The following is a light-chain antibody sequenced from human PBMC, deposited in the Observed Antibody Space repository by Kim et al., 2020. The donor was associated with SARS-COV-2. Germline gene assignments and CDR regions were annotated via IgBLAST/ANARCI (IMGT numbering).Light chain of an antibody. CDR3: SSFAGSNNFEI. V-gene: IGLV2-8*01. CDR1: SCDVGGCNY. CDR2: EVT. J-gene: IGLJ1*01. Sequence: QSVTSACTETSCDVGGCNYVSWYQQLPGKAPKLLIYEVTQRPSGVPDRFSGSKSGNTASLTVSGLQADDEADYYCSSFAGSNNFEIFGTGTKVTVL.